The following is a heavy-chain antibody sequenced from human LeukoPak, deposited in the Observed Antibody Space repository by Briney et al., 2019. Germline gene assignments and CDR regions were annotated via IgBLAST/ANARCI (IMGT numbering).Heavy chain of an antibody. CDR3: ARRLRYFDWSFDY. Sequence: ASVTVSCTASGYTFTIYAMHWVRQAPGQRLEWMGWINAGNGNTKYSQKFQGRVTITRDTSASTAYMELSSLRSEDTAVYYCARRLRYFDWSFDYWGQGTLVTVSS. CDR2: INAGNGNT. D-gene: IGHD3-9*01. CDR1: GYTFTIYA. V-gene: IGHV1-3*01. J-gene: IGHJ4*02.